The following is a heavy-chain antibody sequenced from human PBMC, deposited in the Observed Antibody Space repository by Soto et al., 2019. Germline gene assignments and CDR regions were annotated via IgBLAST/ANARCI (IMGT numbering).Heavy chain of an antibody. CDR2: IVVGSGNT. CDR3: TYQEDILTGPLDY. J-gene: IGHJ4*02. D-gene: IGHD3-9*01. Sequence: SVKVSCKASGFTFTSSAVQCVRQARGQRLEWIGWIVVGSGNTNYAQKFQERVTISVDTSKNQFSLKLSSVTAADTAVYYCTYQEDILTGPLDYWGQGTLVTVSS. CDR1: GFTFTSSA. V-gene: IGHV1-58*01.